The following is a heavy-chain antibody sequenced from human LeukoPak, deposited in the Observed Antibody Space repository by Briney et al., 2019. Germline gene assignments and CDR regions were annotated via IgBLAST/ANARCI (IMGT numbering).Heavy chain of an antibody. CDR1: GYTFTGYY. V-gene: IGHV1-2*02. D-gene: IGHD3-3*01. J-gene: IGHJ5*02. Sequence: GASVKVSCKASGYTFTGYYMHWVRQAPGQGLEWMGWINPNSGGTNYAQKFQGRVTMTRDTSISTAYMELSRLRSDDTAVYYCARDPFRYDFWSGYYRNWFDPWGQGTLVTVSS. CDR3: ARDPFRYDFWSGYYRNWFDP. CDR2: INPNSGGT.